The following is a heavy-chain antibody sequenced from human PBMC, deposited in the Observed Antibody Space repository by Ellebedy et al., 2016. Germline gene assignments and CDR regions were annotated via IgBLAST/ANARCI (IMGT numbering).Heavy chain of an antibody. D-gene: IGHD3-16*01. CDR3: SSGGHLDF. CDR1: GFTVSSSY. J-gene: IGHJ4*02. V-gene: IGHV3-53*01. CDR2: TSPGGTM. Sequence: GGSLRLSCAASGFTVSSSYVSWVRQAPGKGLEWVAMTSPGGTMHYADYVKGRFTIPRDNPGNTLYLQMNSLTADDTAVYFCSSGGHLDFWGQGTLVTVSS.